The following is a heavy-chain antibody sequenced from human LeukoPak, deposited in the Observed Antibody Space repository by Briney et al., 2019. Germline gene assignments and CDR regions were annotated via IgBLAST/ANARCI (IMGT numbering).Heavy chain of an antibody. D-gene: IGHD2-21*02. CDR3: ARDFLYCGGDCPPGGYYMDV. CDR1: GFNFDDYA. CDR2: ISWNGGNT. J-gene: IGHJ6*03. Sequence: GGSLRLSCAASGFNFDDYAMHWVRQVPGKGLEWVSLISWNGGNTYYADSVKGRFTISRDNSKSSLYLQMNSLRAEDTALYYCARDFLYCGGDCPPGGYYMDVWGKGTTVTVSS. V-gene: IGHV3-43D*03.